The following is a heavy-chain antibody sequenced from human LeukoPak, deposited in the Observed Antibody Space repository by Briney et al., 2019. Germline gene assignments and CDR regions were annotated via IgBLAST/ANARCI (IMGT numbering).Heavy chain of an antibody. J-gene: IGHJ4*02. Sequence: GGSLTLSCAASGFTFDDHAMHWVRQAPGKGLEWVSGISWNSGSIGYADSVKGRFNISRDNAKNSLYLQMNSLRPEDTALYYCAKDIDHEAVAGEFQYWGQGTLVTVSS. D-gene: IGHD6-19*01. CDR2: ISWNSGSI. V-gene: IGHV3-9*01. CDR3: AKDIDHEAVAGEFQY. CDR1: GFTFDDHA.